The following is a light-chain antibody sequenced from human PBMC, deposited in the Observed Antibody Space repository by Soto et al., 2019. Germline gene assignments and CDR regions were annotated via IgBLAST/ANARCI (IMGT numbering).Light chain of an antibody. J-gene: IGKJ2*01. V-gene: IGKV3D-15*01. Sequence: EIVMTQSPATLSVSPGERATLSCRASQNVNNKLAWYQQKPGQAPRLIIYDSSSRATGIPARFSGSGSGIEFTLTISSLQSEDFAVYYCQQYNNWPPVYTFGLGTKLEIK. CDR3: QQYNNWPPVYT. CDR2: DSS. CDR1: QNVNNK.